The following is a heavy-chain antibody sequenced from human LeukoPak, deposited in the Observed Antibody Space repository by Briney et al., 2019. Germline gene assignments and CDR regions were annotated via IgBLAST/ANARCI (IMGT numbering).Heavy chain of an antibody. V-gene: IGHV1-69*04. CDR3: ARDRPAAGTDY. CDR2: IIPILGIA. J-gene: IGHJ4*02. D-gene: IGHD6-13*01. Sequence: ASVKVSCKASGGTFSSYAISWVRQAPGQGLERMGRIIPILGIANYAQKFQGRVTITADKSTSTAYMELSSLRSEDTAVYYCARDRPAAGTDYWGQGTLVTVSS. CDR1: GGTFSSYA.